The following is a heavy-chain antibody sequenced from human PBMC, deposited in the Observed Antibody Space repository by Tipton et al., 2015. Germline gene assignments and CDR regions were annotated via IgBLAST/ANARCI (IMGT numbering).Heavy chain of an antibody. CDR1: GYTFTGYY. CDR3: ARGRFGTQHTDY. V-gene: IGHV1-2*02. D-gene: IGHD1-14*01. Sequence: QVQLVQSGAEVKKPGASVKVSCNGSGYTFTGYYIHWVRQAPGQGLEWMAWINPNSGVTDFAQKFQGRVTMTRDTSITTAYMELTSLRSDDTAVYYCARGRFGTQHTDYWGQGTLVTVSS. CDR2: INPNSGVT. J-gene: IGHJ4*02.